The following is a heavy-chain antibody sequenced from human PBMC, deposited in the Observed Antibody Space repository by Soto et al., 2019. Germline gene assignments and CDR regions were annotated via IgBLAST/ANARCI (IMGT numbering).Heavy chain of an antibody. D-gene: IGHD6-6*01. CDR2: IYYSGST. V-gene: IGHV4-39*01. CDR1: GGSISSGGYY. Sequence: SETLSLTFTVSGGSISSGGYYWVWIRQPPGKGLEWIGSIYYSGSTYYNPSLKSRVTISVDTSKNQFSLKLSSVTAADTAVYYCARRSAVREIYYYGMDVWGQGTTVTVSS. CDR3: ARRSAVREIYYYGMDV. J-gene: IGHJ6*02.